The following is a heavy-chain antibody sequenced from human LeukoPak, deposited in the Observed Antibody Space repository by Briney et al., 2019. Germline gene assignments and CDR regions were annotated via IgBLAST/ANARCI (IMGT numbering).Heavy chain of an antibody. Sequence: GGSLRLSCVASGFTFGHYWMHWVGHPPGKGLVWVSRIYVDGRTTNYADSVKGRFTISRDNAKNTVYLEMNSLSVEDTATYYCIRDFRSADLWGQGTLVTVTS. CDR1: GFTFGHYW. J-gene: IGHJ5*02. CDR2: IYVDGRTT. V-gene: IGHV3-74*01. CDR3: IRDFRSADL.